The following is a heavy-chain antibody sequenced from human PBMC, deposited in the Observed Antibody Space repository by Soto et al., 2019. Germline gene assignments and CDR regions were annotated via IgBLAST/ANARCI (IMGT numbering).Heavy chain of an antibody. CDR1: GDFVSVYF. D-gene: IGHD4-17*01. Sequence: SDTLSLTCDLSGDFVSVYFCNWRRQPPGQGLEWIGEISQVGRARYNPSLETRITISVDTSKTQFSLNLTSVTDADTAIYYCARGYGYFRQWGQGALVTVS. CDR2: ISQVGRA. CDR3: ARGYGYFRQ. V-gene: IGHV4-34*01. J-gene: IGHJ4*02.